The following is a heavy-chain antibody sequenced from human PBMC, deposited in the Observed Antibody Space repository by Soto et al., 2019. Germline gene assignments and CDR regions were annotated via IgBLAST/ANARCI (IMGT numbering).Heavy chain of an antibody. Sequence: QVQLVESGGGVVQPGRSLRLSYAASGFTFSSYAMHWVRQAPGKGLEWVAVISYDGSNKYYADSVKGRFTISRDNFKNSLYLQMNSLRAEDTAVYYCARDEIRFSWAYGMDVWGQGTTVTVSS. D-gene: IGHD3-3*01. CDR1: GFTFSSYA. V-gene: IGHV3-30-3*01. CDR2: ISYDGSNK. CDR3: ARDEIRFSWAYGMDV. J-gene: IGHJ6*02.